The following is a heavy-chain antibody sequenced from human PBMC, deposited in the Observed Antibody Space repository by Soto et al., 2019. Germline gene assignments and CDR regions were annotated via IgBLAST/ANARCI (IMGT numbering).Heavy chain of an antibody. J-gene: IGHJ4*02. CDR1: GFTFSSYG. V-gene: IGHV3-30*18. D-gene: IGHD2-2*01. Sequence: GGSLRLSCAASGFTFSSYGMHWVRQAPGKGLEWVAVISYDGSNKYYADYVKGRFTISRDNSKNTLYLQMNSLRAEDTAVYYCAKAQDLTSLVIDYWGQGTLVTVSS. CDR2: ISYDGSNK. CDR3: AKAQDLTSLVIDY.